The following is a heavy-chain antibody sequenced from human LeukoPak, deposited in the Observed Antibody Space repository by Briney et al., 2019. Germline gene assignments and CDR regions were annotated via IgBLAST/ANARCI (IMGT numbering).Heavy chain of an antibody. D-gene: IGHD3-9*01. Sequence: SETLSLTCTVSGGSISSSSYYWGWIRQPPGKGLEWIGSIYYSGSTYYNPSLKSRVTISVDTSKNQFSLKLSSVTAADTVVYYRARSYDILTGYYGAFDIWGQGTMVTVSS. V-gene: IGHV4-39*01. CDR1: GGSISSSSYY. CDR3: ARSYDILTGYYGAFDI. J-gene: IGHJ3*02. CDR2: IYYSGST.